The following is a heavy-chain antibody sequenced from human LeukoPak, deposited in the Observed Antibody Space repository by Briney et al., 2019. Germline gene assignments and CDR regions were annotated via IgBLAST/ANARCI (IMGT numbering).Heavy chain of an antibody. Sequence: GGSLRLSCAASRFTFSSYAMHRVRQAPGKGLEWVAVISYDGSNKYYADSVKGRFTISRDNSKNTLYLQMNSLRAEDTAVYYCARETNTYYDFWSGYSIDYWGQGTLVTVSS. CDR3: ARETNTYYDFWSGYSIDY. CDR2: ISYDGSNK. CDR1: RFTFSSYA. J-gene: IGHJ4*02. D-gene: IGHD3-3*01. V-gene: IGHV3-30-3*01.